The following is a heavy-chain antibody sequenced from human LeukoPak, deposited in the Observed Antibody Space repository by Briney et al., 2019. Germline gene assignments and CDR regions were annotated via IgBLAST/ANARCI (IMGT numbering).Heavy chain of an antibody. Sequence: PGGSLRLSCAASGFTFDDFAMHWVRQAPGKGLEWVSLISGDGGTTYYADSVKGRFTISRDNSKSSLYLQMNSLRPEDTALYYCAKVPRRGYSYNSYFDLWGQGTLVTVSS. CDR2: ISGDGGTT. CDR3: AKVPRRGYSYNSYFDL. D-gene: IGHD5-18*01. J-gene: IGHJ4*02. V-gene: IGHV3-43*02. CDR1: GFTFDDFA.